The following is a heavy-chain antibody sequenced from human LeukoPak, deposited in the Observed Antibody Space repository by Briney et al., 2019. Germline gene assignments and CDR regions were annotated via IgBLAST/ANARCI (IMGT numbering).Heavy chain of an antibody. Sequence: GESLKISCKGSDYSFTSYWIGWVRQMPGKGLEGMGIIYPGDSDTRSSPSFQGQVTISADRAISPDYLQWSSLKASDAAMYYCARALLYCTNGVCYRGYFDYWGQGTLVTVSS. V-gene: IGHV5-51*01. CDR1: DYSFTSYW. J-gene: IGHJ4*02. CDR2: IYPGDSDT. CDR3: ARALLYCTNGVCYRGYFDY. D-gene: IGHD2-8*01.